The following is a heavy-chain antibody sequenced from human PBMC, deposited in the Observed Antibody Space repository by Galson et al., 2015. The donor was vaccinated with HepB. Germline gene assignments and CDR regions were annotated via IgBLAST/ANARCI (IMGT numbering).Heavy chain of an antibody. Sequence: SLRLSCAASGFIFNTHAFNWVRQAPGKGLEWVSSISSRNTHIYYANSVKERFTVSRDNARRSLYLQMNSLTAEDTAVYYCAREGEVAGPTGSLDSWGQGTLVTVSS. CDR1: GFIFNTHA. J-gene: IGHJ4*02. V-gene: IGHV3-21*01. CDR3: AREGEVAGPTGSLDS. CDR2: ISSRNTHI. D-gene: IGHD6-19*01.